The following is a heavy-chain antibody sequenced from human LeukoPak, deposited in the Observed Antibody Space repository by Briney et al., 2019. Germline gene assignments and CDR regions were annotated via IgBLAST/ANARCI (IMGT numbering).Heavy chain of an antibody. CDR1: GYSISSGYY. CDR3: ARVRPIVAAAGTGIFDY. V-gene: IGHV4-38-2*02. J-gene: IGHJ4*02. Sequence: SETLSLTCTVSGYSISSGYYWGWIRQPPGKELEWVGSIYHSGSTYYNPSLKSRVTISVDTSKNQFSLKLSSVTAADTAVYYCARVRPIVAAAGTGIFDYWGQGTLVTVSS. D-gene: IGHD6-13*01. CDR2: IYHSGST.